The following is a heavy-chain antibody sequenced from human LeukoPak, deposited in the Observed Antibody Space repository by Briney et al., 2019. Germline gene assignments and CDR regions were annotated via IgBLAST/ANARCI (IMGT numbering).Heavy chain of an antibody. CDR2: IRYDGSNK. D-gene: IGHD3-22*01. Sequence: GGSLRLSXAASGFTFSSYGMHWVRQAPGKGLEWVAFIRYDGSNKYYADSVKGRFTISRDNSKNTLYLQVNSLRAEDTAVYYCARNYYDSSDYWGQGTLVTVSS. CDR3: ARNYYDSSDY. CDR1: GFTFSSYG. J-gene: IGHJ4*02. V-gene: IGHV3-30*02.